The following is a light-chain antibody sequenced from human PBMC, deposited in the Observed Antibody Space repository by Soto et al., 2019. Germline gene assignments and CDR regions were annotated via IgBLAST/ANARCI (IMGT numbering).Light chain of an antibody. CDR1: SSNIGSNS. Sequence: QSVLTQPPSASGTPGQRVTISCSGSSSNIGSNSVFWYQQLPGMAPKLLIYRNNHRPSGVPDRFSGSKSGTSASLSISGLRSEDEADYYCAEWDDTLSAAAFGGGTQLTVL. V-gene: IGLV1-47*01. J-gene: IGLJ7*01. CDR3: AEWDDTLSAAA. CDR2: RNN.